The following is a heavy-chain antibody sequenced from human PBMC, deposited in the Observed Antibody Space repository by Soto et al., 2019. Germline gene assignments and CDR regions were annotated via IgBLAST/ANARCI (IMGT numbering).Heavy chain of an antibody. CDR1: GGSVSSGSYY. CDR3: ARDRRQYYDILTGSSVGWFDP. Sequence: SETLSLTCTVSGGSVSSGSYYWSWIRQPPGKGLKWIGYIYYSGSTNYNPSLKSRVTISVDTSKNQFSLKLSSVTAADTAVYYCARDRRQYYDILTGSSVGWFDPWGQGTLVTVSS. V-gene: IGHV4-61*01. D-gene: IGHD3-9*01. CDR2: IYYSGST. J-gene: IGHJ5*02.